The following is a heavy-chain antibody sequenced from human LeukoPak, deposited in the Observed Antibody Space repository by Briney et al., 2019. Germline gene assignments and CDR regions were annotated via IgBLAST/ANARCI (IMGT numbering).Heavy chain of an antibody. J-gene: IGHJ4*02. D-gene: IGHD6-6*01. CDR2: IYYSGST. CDR1: GGSISSGGYY. CDR3: ARYSSSSGLAFDY. Sequence: SETLSLTCTVSGGSISSGGYYWSWIRQHPGKGLEWIGYIYYSGSTYYNPSLKSRVTISVDTSKNQFSLKLSSVTAADMAVYYCARYSSSSGLAFDYWGQGTLVTVSS. V-gene: IGHV4-31*03.